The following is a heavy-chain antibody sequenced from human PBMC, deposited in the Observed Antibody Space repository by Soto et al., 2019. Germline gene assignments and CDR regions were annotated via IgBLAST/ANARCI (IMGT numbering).Heavy chain of an antibody. CDR1: GYMFTNYA. CDR3: ATDGAVAGNGKFDY. CDR2: INAGNGNT. D-gene: IGHD6-19*01. Sequence: ASVKVSCKASGYMFTNYAIHWVRQAPGQRLEWMGWINAGNGNTKYSQKFQDRVTITRDTSASTAYMELSSLRSEDTAVYYCATDGAVAGNGKFDYWGKGTLVTVPS. V-gene: IGHV1-3*01. J-gene: IGHJ4*02.